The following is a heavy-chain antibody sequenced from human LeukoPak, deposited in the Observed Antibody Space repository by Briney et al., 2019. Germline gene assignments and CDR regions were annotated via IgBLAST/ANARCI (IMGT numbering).Heavy chain of an antibody. D-gene: IGHD3-10*01. CDR3: TRDHRLLWFGVYGY. V-gene: IGHV3-49*04. CDR1: GFTFGDYA. Sequence: EPGRSLRLSCTASGFTFGDYAMSWVRQAPGRGLEWVGFIRSKAYGGTTEYAASVKGRFTISRDDSESIAYLQMNSLKTEDTAVYYCTRDHRLLWFGVYGYWGQGTLVTVSS. CDR2: IRSKAYGGTT. J-gene: IGHJ4*02.